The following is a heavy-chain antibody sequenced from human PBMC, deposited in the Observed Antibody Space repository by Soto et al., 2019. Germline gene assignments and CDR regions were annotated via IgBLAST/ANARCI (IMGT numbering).Heavy chain of an antibody. Sequence: PSETLSLTCTVSGGSISSGGYYWSWIRQHPGKGLEWIGYIYYSGSTYYNPSLKSRVTISVDTSKNQFSLKLSSVTAADTAVYYCARDLSGSSGHRLFYYYYGMDVWGQGTTVTVSS. CDR2: IYYSGST. D-gene: IGHD6-19*01. J-gene: IGHJ6*02. CDR1: GGSISSGGYY. V-gene: IGHV4-31*03. CDR3: ARDLSGSSGHRLFYYYYGMDV.